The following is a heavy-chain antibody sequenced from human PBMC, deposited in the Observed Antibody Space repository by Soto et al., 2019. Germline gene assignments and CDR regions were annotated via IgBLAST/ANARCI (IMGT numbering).Heavy chain of an antibody. D-gene: IGHD3-10*01. Sequence: QVQLQQWGAGLLKPSETLSLTCGIYNGSLSDSSWNWIRQFPEKGLEWIGEINHRGSLNYNPSLKSRLTISVDTSRNQFSLKLRSVTAADTAVYYCAAGGGFLKSRMVSFDPWGQGTQVTVSS. J-gene: IGHJ5*02. CDR3: AAGGGFLKSRMVSFDP. CDR2: INHRGSL. V-gene: IGHV4-34*01. CDR1: NGSLSDSS.